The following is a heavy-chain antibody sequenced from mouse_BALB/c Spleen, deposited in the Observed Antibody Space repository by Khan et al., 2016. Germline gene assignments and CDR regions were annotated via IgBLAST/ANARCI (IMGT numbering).Heavy chain of an antibody. CDR1: GYSITSDYA. CDR2: ISYSGST. D-gene: IGHD2-3*01. V-gene: IGHV3-2*02. J-gene: IGHJ3*01. CDR3: ARRIDGYYWFAY. Sequence: EVQLQESGPGLVKPSQSLSLTCTVTGYSITSDYAWNWIRQFPGNKLEWMGYISYSGSTSYNPSLKSRISITRDTSKNQFFLQLNSVTTEDTATYYCARRIDGYYWFAYWGQGTLVTVSA.